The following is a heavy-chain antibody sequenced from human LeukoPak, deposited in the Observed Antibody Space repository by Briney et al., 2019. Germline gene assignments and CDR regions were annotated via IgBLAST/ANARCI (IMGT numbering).Heavy chain of an antibody. CDR3: AMGRGYYDGMDV. CDR2: IYNDGTT. D-gene: IGHD3-10*01. CDR1: GFSVSSNY. J-gene: IGHJ6*02. V-gene: IGHV3-66*01. Sequence: GGSLRLSCAASGFSVSSNYITWVRQAPGKGLEWVSVIYNDGTTYYADSVKGRFTISRDKSKTTLYLQMNSLRAEDTAIYYCAMGRGYYDGMDVWGQGTTVTVSS.